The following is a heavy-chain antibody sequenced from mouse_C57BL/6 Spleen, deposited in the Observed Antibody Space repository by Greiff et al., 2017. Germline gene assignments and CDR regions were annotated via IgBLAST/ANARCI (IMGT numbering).Heavy chain of an antibody. CDR3: ARMGPYGNFFDY. Sequence: QVQLQQPGAELVKPGASVKLSCKASGYTFTSYWMHWVKQRPGQGLEWIGMIHPNSGSTNYNEKFKSKATLTVDKSSITAYMQLSSLTSEDSAVYYCARMGPYGNFFDYWGQGTTLTVSS. J-gene: IGHJ2*01. CDR1: GYTFTSYW. D-gene: IGHD2-1*01. V-gene: IGHV1-64*01. CDR2: IHPNSGST.